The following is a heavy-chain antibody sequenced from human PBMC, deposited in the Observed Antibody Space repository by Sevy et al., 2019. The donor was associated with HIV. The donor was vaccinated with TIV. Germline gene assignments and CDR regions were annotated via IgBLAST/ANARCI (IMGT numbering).Heavy chain of an antibody. CDR2: ISNSGTSM. CDR3: ARDLPPSATTVAHFDC. CDR1: GFTLSRYE. J-gene: IGHJ4*02. D-gene: IGHD4-17*01. V-gene: IGHV3-48*03. Sequence: GGSLRLSCVASGFTLSRYEMNWVRQAPGKGLEWVSYISNSGTSMYYSDSVKGRFTISRDNARNSLYLQMNSLRAEDTAVYYCARDLPPSATTVAHFDCWGQGTLVTVSS.